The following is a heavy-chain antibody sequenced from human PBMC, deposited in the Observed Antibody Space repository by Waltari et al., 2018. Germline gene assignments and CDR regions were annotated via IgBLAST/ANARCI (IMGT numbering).Heavy chain of an antibody. CDR2: IYYSGST. J-gene: IGHJ4*02. CDR3: ARDTMTTVY. Sequence: QLQLQELGPGLVKPSETLSLTCTVSGGSISSSSYYWGWIRQPPGKGLEWIGSIYYSGSTYYNPSLKRRVTISVDTSKNQFSLKLSSVTAADTAVYYCARDTMTTVYWGQGTLVTVSS. CDR1: GGSISSSSYY. V-gene: IGHV4-39*07. D-gene: IGHD4-17*01.